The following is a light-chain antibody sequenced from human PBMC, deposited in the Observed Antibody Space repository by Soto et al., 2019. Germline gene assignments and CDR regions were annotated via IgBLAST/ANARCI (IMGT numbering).Light chain of an antibody. J-gene: IGKJ1*01. Sequence: DIRMTQSPSTLSASVGDRVTITCRVSQSIGNWLAWYQQKPGKAPNLLIYDASTLENGVPSRFSGSASGTDFTLTISSLQPYDFATYYCQQYNSYSPRTFGQGTKVDIK. CDR3: QQYNSYSPRT. CDR1: QSIGNW. CDR2: DAS. V-gene: IGKV1-5*01.